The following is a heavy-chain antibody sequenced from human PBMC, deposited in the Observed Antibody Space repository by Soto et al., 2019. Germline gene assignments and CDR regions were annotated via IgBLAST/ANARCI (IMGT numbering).Heavy chain of an antibody. CDR2: ISSNGGYT. Sequence: GGSLRLSCAASGFTFSSYAMHWVRRAPGKGLEYVSAISSNGGYTYYADSVKGRFTISRDNSKNTLYLQMNSLRAEDTAVSYCARPLVTAIGWELGYWAHGTLVTVSS. J-gene: IGHJ4*01. D-gene: IGHD2-21*02. V-gene: IGHV3-64*04. CDR1: GFTFSSYA. CDR3: ARPLVTAIGWELGY.